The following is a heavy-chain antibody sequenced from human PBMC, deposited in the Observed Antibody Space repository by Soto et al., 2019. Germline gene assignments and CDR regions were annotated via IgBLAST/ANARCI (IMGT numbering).Heavy chain of an antibody. Sequence: QVQLQQWGAGLLKPSETLSLTCAVYGGSFSGYYWSWIRQPPGKGLEWIGEINHSGSTNYNPSLKTRVTISVDTSKNQFSLKLSSVTAADTAVYYCASGSADYDFWSGYYTHFDYWGQGTLVTVSS. CDR2: INHSGST. V-gene: IGHV4-34*01. D-gene: IGHD3-3*01. J-gene: IGHJ4*02. CDR3: ASGSADYDFWSGYYTHFDY. CDR1: GGSFSGYY.